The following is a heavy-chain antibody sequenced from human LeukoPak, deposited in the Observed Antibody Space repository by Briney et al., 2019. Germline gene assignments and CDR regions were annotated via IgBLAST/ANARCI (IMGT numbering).Heavy chain of an antibody. CDR3: ARSWSGSSYYPGY. CDR2: IYSGGST. V-gene: IGHV3-66*01. Sequence: GGSLRLSCAASGFTVSSNYMSWVRQAPGKGLEWVSVIYSGGSTYYADSVKGRFTISRDNSKNTLYLQMNSLRAEDTAVYYCARSWSGSSYYPGYWGQGTLVTVSS. CDR1: GFTVSSNY. J-gene: IGHJ4*02. D-gene: IGHD3-22*01.